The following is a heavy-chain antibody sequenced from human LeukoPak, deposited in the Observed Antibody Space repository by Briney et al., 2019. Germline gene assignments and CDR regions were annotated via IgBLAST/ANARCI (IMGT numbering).Heavy chain of an antibody. Sequence: GGSLRLSCAASGFTFSSYSMNWVRQAPGKGLEWISHISSSSSTTSYADSVKGRFTISRDNVKESLYLQMNSLRAEDTAVYYCAKVIREVDTSHDYWGQGALVTVSS. CDR2: ISSSSSTT. D-gene: IGHD3-10*01. CDR3: AKVIREVDTSHDY. V-gene: IGHV3-48*01. J-gene: IGHJ4*02. CDR1: GFTFSSYS.